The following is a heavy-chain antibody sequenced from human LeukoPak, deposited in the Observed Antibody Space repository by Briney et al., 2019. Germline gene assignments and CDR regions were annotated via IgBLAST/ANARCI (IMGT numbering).Heavy chain of an antibody. Sequence: PVGSLRLSCAASGFTFSSYEMNWVRQAPGKGLEWVSYISSSGGTIYYADSVKGRFTISRDNPKNSLYLQMNSLRAEDTAVYYCARMRPELDYWGQGTLVTVSS. J-gene: IGHJ4*02. CDR3: ARMRPELDY. CDR2: ISSSGGTI. D-gene: IGHD6-6*01. V-gene: IGHV3-48*03. CDR1: GFTFSSYE.